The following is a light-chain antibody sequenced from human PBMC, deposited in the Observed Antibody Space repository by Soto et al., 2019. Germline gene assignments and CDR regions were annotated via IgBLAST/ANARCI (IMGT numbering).Light chain of an antibody. CDR2: AAP. V-gene: IGKV1-8*01. Sequence: AIRMTQSPSSLSASAGDRVTITCRASQDISSYLAWYQQKPGKAPKLLIYAAPTLQSGVPSRFSGSGSGTDFTLTINSLQSEDFASYYCQQYYNYPYTFGQGTKVDIK. J-gene: IGKJ2*01. CDR1: QDISSY. CDR3: QQYYNYPYT.